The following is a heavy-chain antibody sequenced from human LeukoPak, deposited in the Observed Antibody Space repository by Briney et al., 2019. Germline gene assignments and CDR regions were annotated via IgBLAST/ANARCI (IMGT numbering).Heavy chain of an antibody. D-gene: IGHD5-18*01. J-gene: IGHJ6*02. CDR3: ARDFVHSYCYNNYYYGMDV. CDR2: ISSSSSYI. V-gene: IGHV3-21*01. CDR1: GFTFSSYS. Sequence: PGGSLRLSCAASGFTFSSYSMNWVRQAPGKGLEWVSSISSSSSYIYYADSVKGRFTISRDNAKNSLYLQMNSLRAEDTAVYYCARDFVHSYCYNNYYYGMDVWGQGTTVTVSS.